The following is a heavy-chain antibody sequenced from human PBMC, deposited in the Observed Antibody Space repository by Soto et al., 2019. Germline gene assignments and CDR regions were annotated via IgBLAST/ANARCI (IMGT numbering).Heavy chain of an antibody. D-gene: IGHD2-8*01. Sequence: QVQLQESGPGLVKPSETLSLTCTGSGASVSSDDYYWSWIRQPPGKGLEWIGCYGGKTRHNTSLKNRVTTPVDTSRNHLYLALRSVTPADTAVYYCTGTIGYCVNGVSYNMGSGDYWGRGILVTVAS. V-gene: IGHV4-61*03. CDR2: YGGKT. CDR3: TGTIGYCVNGVSYNMGSGDY. CDR1: GASVSSDDYY. J-gene: IGHJ4*02.